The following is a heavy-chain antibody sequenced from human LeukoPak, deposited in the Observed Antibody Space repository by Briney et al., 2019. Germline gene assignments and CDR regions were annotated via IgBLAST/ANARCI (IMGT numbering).Heavy chain of an antibody. J-gene: IGHJ4*02. CDR3: ARPPYYDFWSGYPEY. CDR2: INSDGSST. Sequence: GGSLRLSCAASGFTFSSYWMHWVRQAPGKGLVWVSRINSDGSSTSYADSVKGRFTISRDNAKNTLYLQMNSLRAEDTAVYYCARPPYYDFWSGYPEYWGQGTLVTVPS. CDR1: GFTFSSYW. D-gene: IGHD3-3*01. V-gene: IGHV3-74*01.